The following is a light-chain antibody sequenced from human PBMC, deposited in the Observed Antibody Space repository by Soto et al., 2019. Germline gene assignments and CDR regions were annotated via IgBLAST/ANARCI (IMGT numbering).Light chain of an antibody. J-gene: IGLJ2*01. Sequence: QSVVTQPPSVSAAPGQKVTISCSGSRSNIGNNYVSWYQQLPGTAPKLLIYDNNKRPSGIPDRCSGSKSGTSATLGITGLQTGDEDDYYCGTWDSSLSAVVFGGGTKLTVL. V-gene: IGLV1-51*01. CDR2: DNN. CDR1: RSNIGNNY. CDR3: GTWDSSLSAVV.